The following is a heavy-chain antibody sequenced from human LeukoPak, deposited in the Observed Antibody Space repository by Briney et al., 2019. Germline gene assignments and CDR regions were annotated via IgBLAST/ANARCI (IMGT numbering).Heavy chain of an antibody. D-gene: IGHD6-19*01. V-gene: IGHV3-23*01. J-gene: IGHJ5*02. CDR1: GFTFRSYA. CDR2: ITDSGTNT. CDR3: AKGSGSGWYGWLDP. Sequence: GRSLRLSCAVSGFTFRSYAMNWVRQAPGKGLEWVSVITDSGTNTYYGDSVKGRFTVSRDNSKNTLYLQMNSLRAEDTAVYYCAKGSGSGWYGWLDPWGQGTLVTVSS.